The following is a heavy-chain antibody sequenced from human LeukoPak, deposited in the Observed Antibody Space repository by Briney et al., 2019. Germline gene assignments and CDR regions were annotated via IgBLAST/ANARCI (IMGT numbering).Heavy chain of an antibody. CDR1: GFTFSSYA. V-gene: IGHV3-23*01. CDR3: AKDLDSSGYYYVGSDY. CDR2: ISGSGGST. J-gene: IGHJ4*02. Sequence: GGSLRLSCAASGFTFSSYAMSWVRQAPGKGLEWVSAISGSGGSTYYADSVKGRFTISRDNSKNTLYLQMNSLRAEDTAVYYCAKDLDSSGYYYVGSDYWGQGTLVTVSS. D-gene: IGHD3-22*01.